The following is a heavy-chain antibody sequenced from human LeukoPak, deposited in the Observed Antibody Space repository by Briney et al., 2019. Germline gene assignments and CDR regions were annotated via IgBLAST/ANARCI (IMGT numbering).Heavy chain of an antibody. CDR3: ACHCSGSRCSDHDY. CDR1: GFAFTSYF. CDR2: INGRGDET. D-gene: IGHD2-15*01. J-gene: IGHJ4*02. V-gene: IGHV3-23*01. Sequence: GGSLRLSCTASGFAFTSYFMTWARQAPGTGLEWVSGINGRGDETHYADSMKGRFTISRDNSKSTGYLQLSGLRAEDTAVYYCACHCSGSRCSDHDYWGQGTVVTVSS.